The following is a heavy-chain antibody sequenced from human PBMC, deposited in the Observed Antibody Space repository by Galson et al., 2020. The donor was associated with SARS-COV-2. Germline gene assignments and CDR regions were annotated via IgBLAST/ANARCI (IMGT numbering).Heavy chain of an antibody. CDR3: AREGYCSSTSCYGLTYYYYMDV. J-gene: IGHJ6*03. Sequence: SVKVSCKVSGYTLTELSMHWVRQAPGKGLEWMGGIIPILGIANYAQKFQGRVTITADKSTSTAYMELSSLRSEDTAVYYCAREGYCSSTSCYGLTYYYYMDVWGKGTTVTVSS. D-gene: IGHD2-2*01. CDR2: IIPILGIA. CDR1: GYTLTELS. V-gene: IGHV1-69*10.